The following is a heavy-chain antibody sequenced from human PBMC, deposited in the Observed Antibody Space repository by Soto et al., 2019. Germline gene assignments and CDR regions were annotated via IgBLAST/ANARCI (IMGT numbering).Heavy chain of an antibody. CDR3: AKGFLEWLLLTYFDY. V-gene: IGHV3-9*01. CDR1: GFTFDDYA. Sequence: EVQLVESGGGLVQPGRSLRLSCAASGFTFDDYAMHWVRQAPGKGLEWVSGISWNSGSIGYADSVKGRFTISRDNAKNSLYLQMNSLRAEDTALYYCAKGFLEWLLLTYFDYLGQGTLVTVSS. J-gene: IGHJ4*02. D-gene: IGHD3-3*01. CDR2: ISWNSGSI.